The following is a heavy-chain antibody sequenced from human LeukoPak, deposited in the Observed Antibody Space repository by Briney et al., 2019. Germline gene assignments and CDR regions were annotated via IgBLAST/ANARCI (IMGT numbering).Heavy chain of an antibody. CDR1: GFTFSSYA. D-gene: IGHD3-16*02. Sequence: PGGSLRLSCAASGFTFSSYAMSWVRQAPGKGLEWVSAISGSGGSTYYADSVKGRFTISRDNPKNTLYLQMNSLRAEDTAVYYCAKFSANDYVWGSYRHDAFDIWGQGTMVTVSS. CDR2: ISGSGGST. V-gene: IGHV3-23*01. J-gene: IGHJ3*02. CDR3: AKFSANDYVWGSYRHDAFDI.